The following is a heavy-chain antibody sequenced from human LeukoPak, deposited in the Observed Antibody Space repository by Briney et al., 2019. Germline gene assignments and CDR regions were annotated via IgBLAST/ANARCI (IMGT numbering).Heavy chain of an antibody. Sequence: PGGSLRLSCAASGFTVSSNYMSLVRQAPGKGLEWVSVIYSGGSTYYADSVKGRFTISRDNSRNTLYLQMNSLRAEDTAVYYCARGPYSSGWYFDDDFYFDYWGQGTLVTVSS. CDR1: GFTVSSNY. CDR3: ARGPYSSGWYFDDDFYFDY. J-gene: IGHJ4*02. D-gene: IGHD6-19*01. CDR2: IYSGGST. V-gene: IGHV3-53*01.